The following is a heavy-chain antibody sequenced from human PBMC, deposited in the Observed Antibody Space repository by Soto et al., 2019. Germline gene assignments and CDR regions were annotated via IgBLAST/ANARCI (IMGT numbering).Heavy chain of an antibody. CDR1: GGSISSSSYY. Sequence: QLQLQESGPGLVKPSETLSLTCAVSGGSISSSSYYWGWIRQPPGKGLEWIGSIYYSGSTYYTPSRQSRVAISVDTSKNPFSLKLNSVTAADTAVYYCARRTVNIRTFYSGLKTHCFDYWGQGTLVTVSS. CDR2: IYYSGST. J-gene: IGHJ4*02. D-gene: IGHD6-19*01. V-gene: IGHV4-39*01. CDR3: ARRTVNIRTFYSGLKTHCFDY.